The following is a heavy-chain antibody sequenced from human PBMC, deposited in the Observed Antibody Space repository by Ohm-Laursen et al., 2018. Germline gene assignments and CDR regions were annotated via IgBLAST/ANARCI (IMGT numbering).Heavy chain of an antibody. V-gene: IGHV5-51*01. D-gene: IGHD2-2*01. CDR3: ARQTGPYCSSTNCYADY. Sequence: GESLKISCKCSGYSFTNNWIGWVRQMPGKGLEWMGIIYPGDSDTRYSPSFQGQVTISADKSISTAYLQWSSLKASDTAMYYCARQTGPYCSSTNCYADYWGQGTLVTVSS. J-gene: IGHJ4*02. CDR2: IYPGDSDT. CDR1: GYSFTNNW.